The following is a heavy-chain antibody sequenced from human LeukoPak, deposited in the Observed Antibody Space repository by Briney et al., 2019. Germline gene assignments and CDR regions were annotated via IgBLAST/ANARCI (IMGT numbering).Heavy chain of an antibody. CDR3: ARHLSSGWSDY. J-gene: IGHJ4*02. Sequence: PSGTLSLTCTVSGASISSSSWTWIRQPPGKGLECIGFIYYSGTAHYNPSLKSRVTISLDTSKNQFSLRLSSVTAADTAVYYCARHLSSGWSDYWGQGTLVTVSS. CDR2: IYYSGTA. V-gene: IGHV4-59*08. CDR1: GASISSSS. D-gene: IGHD6-19*01.